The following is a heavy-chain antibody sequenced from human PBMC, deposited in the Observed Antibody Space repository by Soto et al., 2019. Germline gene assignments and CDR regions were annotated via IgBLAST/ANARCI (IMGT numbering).Heavy chain of an antibody. CDR1: GGTFSSYA. CDR3: ARSIGYCSGGSCYSFDY. CDR2: IIPIFGTA. V-gene: IGHV1-69*13. D-gene: IGHD2-15*01. Sequence: SVKVSCKASGGTFSSYAISWVRQAPGQGLEWMGGIIPIFGTANYAQKFQGRVTITADESTSTAYMELSSLRSEDTAVYYCARSIGYCSGGSCYSFDYWGQGTQVTVSS. J-gene: IGHJ4*02.